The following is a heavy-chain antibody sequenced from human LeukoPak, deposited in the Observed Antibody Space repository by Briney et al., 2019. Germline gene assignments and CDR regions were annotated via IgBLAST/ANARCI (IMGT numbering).Heavy chain of an antibody. D-gene: IGHD6-6*01. CDR3: AQTGGLVPGRYFVY. Sequence: GGSLRLSCAASGFTFNNYGMHWVRQAPGKGLEWLAFIRYDGSNTYYADSVKGRSTVSRDDSKNTLYLQMSSLRAEDTAVYYCAQTGGLVPGRYFVYWGQGTLVTVSS. V-gene: IGHV3-30*02. J-gene: IGHJ4*02. CDR2: IRYDGSNT. CDR1: GFTFNNYG.